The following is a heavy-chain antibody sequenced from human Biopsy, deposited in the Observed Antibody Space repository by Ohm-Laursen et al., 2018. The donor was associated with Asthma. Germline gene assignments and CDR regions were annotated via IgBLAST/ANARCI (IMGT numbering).Heavy chain of an antibody. V-gene: IGHV1-69*13. CDR2: IIPIFGTA. J-gene: IGHJ4*02. Sequence: GASVKVSCKTSGGTFSSFAISWVRQAPGQGLEWMGGIIPIFGTANYAQKFQGRVTITADESTSTAYMELSSLRSEDTAVYYCARSSHINWGGYFDYWGQGTLVTVSS. CDR1: GGTFSSFA. CDR3: ARSSHINWGGYFDY. D-gene: IGHD7-27*01.